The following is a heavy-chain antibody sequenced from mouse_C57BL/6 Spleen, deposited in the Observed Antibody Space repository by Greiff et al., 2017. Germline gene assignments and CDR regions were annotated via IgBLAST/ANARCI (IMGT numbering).Heavy chain of an antibody. V-gene: IGHV1-61*01. CDR1: GYTFTSYW. CDR3: ARGDGKSYAMDY. D-gene: IGHD2-3*01. CDR2: LYPSDSET. J-gene: IGHJ4*01. Sequence: QVQLQQPGAELVRPGSSVKLSCKASGYTFTSYWLDWVKQRPGQGLEWIGNLYPSDSETHYNPKFKDKATLTVDNSSSTADMQLSSLTSADSAVYYCARGDGKSYAMDYWGQGTSVTVSS.